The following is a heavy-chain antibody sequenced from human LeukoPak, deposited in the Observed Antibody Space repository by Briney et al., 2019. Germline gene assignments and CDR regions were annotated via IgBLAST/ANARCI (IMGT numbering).Heavy chain of an antibody. CDR3: ARASPGYSSSWTPLDY. CDR2: ISYDGSNK. J-gene: IGHJ4*02. D-gene: IGHD6-13*01. Sequence: GGSLRLSCAASGFTFSSYAMHWVRQAPGKGLEWVAVISYDGSNKYYADSVKGRFTISRDNAKNSLYLQMNSLRAEDTAVYYCARASPGYSSSWTPLDYWGQGTLVTVSS. V-gene: IGHV3-30*04. CDR1: GFTFSSYA.